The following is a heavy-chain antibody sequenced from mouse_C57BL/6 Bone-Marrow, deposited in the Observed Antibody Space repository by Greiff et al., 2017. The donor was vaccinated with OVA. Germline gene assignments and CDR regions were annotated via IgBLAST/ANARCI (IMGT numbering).Heavy chain of an antibody. CDR2: IDPSDSYT. J-gene: IGHJ2*01. V-gene: IGHV1-50*01. D-gene: IGHD4-1*01. Sequence: QVQLQQPGAELVKPGASVKLSCKASGYTFTSYWMQWVKQRPGQGLEWIGEIDPSDSYTNYNQKFKGKATLTVDTSSSPAYMQLSSLTSEDSAVYYCARGNWAFDYWGQGTTLTVSS. CDR1: GYTFTSYW. CDR3: ARGNWAFDY.